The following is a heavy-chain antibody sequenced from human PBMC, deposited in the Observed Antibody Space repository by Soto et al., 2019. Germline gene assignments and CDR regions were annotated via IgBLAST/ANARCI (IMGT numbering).Heavy chain of an antibody. CDR3: SREAPPRLN. V-gene: IGHV1-18*01. J-gene: IGHJ4*02. Sequence: QVQLVQSEAEVKKPGASVKVSCKASGYTFTSYGISWVRQAPGQGLEWMGWISAYNGNTNYAQKLQGRVTMTTITSTSTAYIELRSLSSDDTDVNDCSREAPPRLNWGQGTLVTVSS. CDR1: GYTFTSYG. CDR2: ISAYNGNT.